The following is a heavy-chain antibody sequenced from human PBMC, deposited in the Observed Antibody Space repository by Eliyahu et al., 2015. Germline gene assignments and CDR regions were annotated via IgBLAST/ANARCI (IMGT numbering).Heavy chain of an antibody. Sequence: QVQLQESGPGLXKPSQTLSLXXPXXGCSISSGGYYWSWXRQPPGKGLEWIGYIYYSGSTYYNPSLKSRVTISVDTSKNQFSLKLSSVTAADTAVYYCARDGRDRPDAFDIWGQGTMVTVSS. CDR1: GCSISSGGYY. V-gene: IGHV4-31*03. J-gene: IGHJ3*02. CDR2: IYYSGST. CDR3: ARDGRDRPDAFDI.